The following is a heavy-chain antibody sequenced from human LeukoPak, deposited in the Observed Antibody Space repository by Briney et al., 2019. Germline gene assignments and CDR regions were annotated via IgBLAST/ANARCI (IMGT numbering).Heavy chain of an antibody. CDR3: ARDWRAIDRWFGEGDY. D-gene: IGHD3-10*01. V-gene: IGHV3-21*01. Sequence: PGGSLRLSCAASGFTFSSYSINWVRQAPGKGLEWVSSISSSSSYIYYADSVKGRFTISRDNAKNSLYLQMNSLRAEDTAVYYCARDWRAIDRWFGEGDYWGQGTLVTVSS. CDR2: ISSSSSYI. CDR1: GFTFSSYS. J-gene: IGHJ4*02.